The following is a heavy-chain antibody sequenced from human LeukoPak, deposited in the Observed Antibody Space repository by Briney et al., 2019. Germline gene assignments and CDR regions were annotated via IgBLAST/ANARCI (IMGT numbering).Heavy chain of an antibody. J-gene: IGHJ4*02. V-gene: IGHV4-34*01. CDR2: INHSGST. D-gene: IGHD6-19*01. Sequence: SETLSLTCAVYGGSLSGYYWSWIRQPPGKGREWIGEINHSGSTNYNPSLKSRVTISVDTPKNQFSLKLSSVTAADTAVYYCARGVLRDIAVAGNYFDYWGQGTLVTVSS. CDR3: ARGVLRDIAVAGNYFDY. CDR1: GGSLSGYY.